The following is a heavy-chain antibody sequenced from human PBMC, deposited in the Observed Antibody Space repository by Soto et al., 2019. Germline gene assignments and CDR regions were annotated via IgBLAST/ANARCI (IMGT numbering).Heavy chain of an antibody. D-gene: IGHD3-22*01. CDR3: ARDLNNMIVVVFEY. CDR2: ISAYNGNT. Sequence: GASVNVSCKASGYTFTSYGISWVRQAPGQGLEWMGWISAYNGNTNYAQKLQGRVTMNTDTSTSTAYMELRSLRSDDTAVYYCARDLNNMIVVVFEYWGQGTLVTVSA. CDR1: GYTFTSYG. V-gene: IGHV1-18*04. J-gene: IGHJ4*02.